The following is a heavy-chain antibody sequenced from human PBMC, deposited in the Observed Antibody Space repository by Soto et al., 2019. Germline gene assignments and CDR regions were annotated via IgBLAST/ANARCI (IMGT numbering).Heavy chain of an antibody. CDR1: GGSISSYY. Sequence: ETLSLTCTVSGGSISSYYWSWIRQPPGKGLEWIGYIYYSGSTNYNPSLKSRVTISVDTSKNQLSLKLSSVTAADTAVYYCARAGDDILPGYDLYGSCGHRTLLSVPS. J-gene: IGHJ5*01. CDR3: ARAGDDILPGYDLYGS. V-gene: IGHV4-59*01. D-gene: IGHD3-9*01. CDR2: IYYSGST.